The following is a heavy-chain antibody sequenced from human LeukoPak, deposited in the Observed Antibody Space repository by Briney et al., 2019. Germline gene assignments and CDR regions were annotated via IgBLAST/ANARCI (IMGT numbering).Heavy chain of an antibody. CDR2: ISHDGSNK. D-gene: IGHD5-24*01. Sequence: TGGSLRLSCAASGFTFSSYAMHWVRQAPGKGLEWVAVISHDGSNKYYADSVKGRFTISRDNSKNTLFLQMNSLRAEDMAVYYCARVMATISQDYFDFWGRGTLVTVSS. J-gene: IGHJ4*02. CDR1: GFTFSSYA. CDR3: ARVMATISQDYFDF. V-gene: IGHV3-30*04.